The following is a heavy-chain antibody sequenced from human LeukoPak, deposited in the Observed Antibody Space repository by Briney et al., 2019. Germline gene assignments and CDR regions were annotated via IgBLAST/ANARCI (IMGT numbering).Heavy chain of an antibody. D-gene: IGHD6-19*01. J-gene: IGHJ4*02. V-gene: IGHV3-48*04. CDR2: ITGSGSST. Sequence: GGSLRLSCVASGFSFSSYSMNWVRQAPGKGLEWVSYITGSGSSTDYAASVKGRFIISRDNAKDSLFLQMSSLRVENTAVYYCARGVGSVAGTTDYWGQGNLVTVSS. CDR1: GFSFSSYS. CDR3: ARGVGSVAGTTDY.